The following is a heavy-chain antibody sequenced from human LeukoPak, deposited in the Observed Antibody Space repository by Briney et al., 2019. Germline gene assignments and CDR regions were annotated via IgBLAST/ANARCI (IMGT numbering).Heavy chain of an antibody. CDR3: ARDLSCSGGSCYSHYYYYMDV. Sequence: SVKVSCKASGYTFTSYGISWVRQAPGQGLEWMGRIIPIFGTANYAQKFQGRVTITADKSTSTAYTELSSLRSEDTAVYYCARDLSCSGGSCYSHYYYYMDVWGKGTTVTVSS. D-gene: IGHD2-15*01. V-gene: IGHV1-69*06. CDR1: GYTFTSYG. J-gene: IGHJ6*03. CDR2: IIPIFGTA.